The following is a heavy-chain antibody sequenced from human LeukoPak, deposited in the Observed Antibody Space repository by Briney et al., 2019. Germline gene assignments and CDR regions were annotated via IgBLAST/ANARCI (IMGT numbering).Heavy chain of an antibody. V-gene: IGHV1-2*04. CDR3: ARDSDQPHGSYYYYGMDV. J-gene: IGHJ6*02. Sequence: ASVKVSCKASGYTFTSYDINWVRQATGQGLEWMGWINPNSGGTNYAQKFQGWVTMTRDTSISTAYMELSRLRSDDTAVYYCARDSDQPHGSYYYYGMDVWGQGTTVTVSS. D-gene: IGHD1-14*01. CDR2: INPNSGGT. CDR1: GYTFTSYD.